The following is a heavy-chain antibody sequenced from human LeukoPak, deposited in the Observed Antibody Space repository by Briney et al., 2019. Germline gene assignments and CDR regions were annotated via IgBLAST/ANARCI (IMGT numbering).Heavy chain of an antibody. CDR2: IYSGGST. D-gene: IGHD1-26*01. V-gene: IGHV3-53*01. CDR1: GFTVSSNY. CDR3: ARARDSGSYPDAFDI. J-gene: IGHJ3*02. Sequence: PGGSLRLSCAASGFTVSSNYMSWVRHAPGKGLEWVSVIYSGGSTYYADSVKGRFTISRDNSKNTLYLQMNSLRAEDTAVYYCARARDSGSYPDAFDIWGQGTMVTVSS.